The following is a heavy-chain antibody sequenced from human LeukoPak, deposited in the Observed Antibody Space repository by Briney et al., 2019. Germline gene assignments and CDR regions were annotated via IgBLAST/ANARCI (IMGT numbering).Heavy chain of an antibody. CDR3: ARDPGYDYGYDY. V-gene: IGHV3-53*01. CDR1: GFTVTDNY. CDR2: IYSGGDT. J-gene: IGHJ4*02. D-gene: IGHD5-18*01. Sequence: PGGSLRLSCAVSGFTVTDNYMSWVRQAPGKGLEWGSVIYSGGDTYYADSVKGRFTLSRDNSKTTLYLQMNSLRVEDTAVYYCARDPGYDYGYDYWGQGTLVTVSS.